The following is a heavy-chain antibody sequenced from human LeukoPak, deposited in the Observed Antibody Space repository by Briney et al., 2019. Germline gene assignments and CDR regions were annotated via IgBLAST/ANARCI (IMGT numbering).Heavy chain of an antibody. CDR1: GFTFSSYG. J-gene: IGHJ4*02. V-gene: IGHV3-33*01. D-gene: IGHD6-19*01. CDR3: ARTHSSGWYYFDY. Sequence: GGSLRLSCAASGFTFSSYGMHWVRQAPGKGLEWVAVIWYDGSNKYYADSVKGRFTISRDNSKNTLYLQMNSLRAEDTAVYYCARTHSSGWYYFDYWGQGTLVTVSS. CDR2: IWYDGSNK.